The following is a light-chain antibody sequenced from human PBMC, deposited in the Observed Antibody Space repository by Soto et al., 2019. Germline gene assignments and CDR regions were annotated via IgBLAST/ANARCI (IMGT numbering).Light chain of an antibody. J-gene: IGKJ1*01. CDR2: DAS. Sequence: DIEMTQSPATLSASPGDRVTITCRASQHIVSWLAWYQRKPGQAPKLLIYDASSRATGIPARFSGSGSGTDFTLTISRLESEDYAVYYCQQYSDSAGTFGQGTKVDIK. V-gene: IGKV3D-15*01. CDR1: QHIVSW. CDR3: QQYSDSAGT.